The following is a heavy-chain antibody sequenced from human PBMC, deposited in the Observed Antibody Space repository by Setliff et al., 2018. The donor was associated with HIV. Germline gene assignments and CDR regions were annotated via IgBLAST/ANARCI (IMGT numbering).Heavy chain of an antibody. CDR2: SRNRPNGYTT. Sequence: GGSLRLSCAASGFSFSDHYMDWVRQAPGKGLEWVGRSRNRPNGYTTEYAASVKGRFTISRDDSWNALYLQMNSLKTEDTAVYYCVRDPDGCSGGSCPRYYYYGMDVWGQGTTVTVSS. CDR1: GFSFSDHY. V-gene: IGHV3-72*01. CDR3: VRDPDGCSGGSCPRYYYYGMDV. D-gene: IGHD2-15*01. J-gene: IGHJ6*02.